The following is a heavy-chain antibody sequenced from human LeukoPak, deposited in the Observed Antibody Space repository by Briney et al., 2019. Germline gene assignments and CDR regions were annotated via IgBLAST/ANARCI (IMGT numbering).Heavy chain of an antibody. V-gene: IGHV3-20*04. CDR3: ARASQNYYYDSSGYQDY. CDR1: GFTFDDYG. CDR2: INWNDGST. Sequence: PGGSLRLSCAASGFTFDDYGMSWVRQAPGKGLEWVSGINWNDGSTGYADSVKGRFTISRDNAKNSLYLQMNSLRAEDTALYYCARASQNYYYDSSGYQDYWGQGTLVTVSS. D-gene: IGHD3-22*01. J-gene: IGHJ4*02.